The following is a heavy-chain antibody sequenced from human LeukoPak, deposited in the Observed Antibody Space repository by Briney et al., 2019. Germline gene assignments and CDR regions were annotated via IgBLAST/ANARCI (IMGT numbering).Heavy chain of an antibody. CDR1: GFTFSSYG. V-gene: IGHV3-33*01. CDR3: ARDAGGAPFDI. J-gene: IGHJ3*02. CDR2: IWSDGSNK. Sequence: GGSLRLSCAASGFTFSSYGMHWVRQAPGKGLEWVAVIWSDGSNKYYADSVKGRFTISRDSSKNTLYLEMNSLRAEDTALYYCARDAGGAPFDIWGQGTMVTVSS. D-gene: IGHD3-10*01.